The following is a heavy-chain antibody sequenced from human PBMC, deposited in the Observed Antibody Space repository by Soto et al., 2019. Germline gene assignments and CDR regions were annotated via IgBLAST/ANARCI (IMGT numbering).Heavy chain of an antibody. CDR3: AGGVGAAGGEYFDY. J-gene: IGHJ4*02. Sequence: QVQLVQSGAEVKKPGSSVKVSCKASGGTFSSYTISWVRQAPGQGLEWMGRIIPILGIANYALKFQGRVTITADKSTSTAYMELSSLKSENTAVYYCAGGVGAAGGEYFDYWGQGALVTVSS. D-gene: IGHD1-26*01. CDR2: IIPILGIA. CDR1: GGTFSSYT. V-gene: IGHV1-69*02.